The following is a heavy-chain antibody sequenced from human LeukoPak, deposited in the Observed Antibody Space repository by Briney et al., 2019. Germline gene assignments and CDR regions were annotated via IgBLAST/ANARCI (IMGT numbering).Heavy chain of an antibody. CDR2: INPNSGGT. J-gene: IGHJ3*02. CDR3: ASGLGIVVVNPTSRRTFDDAFDI. Sequence: ASVKVSCKASGYSFTAYYMHWVRQAPGQGLEWMGWINPNSGGTNYAQKFQGRVTMTRDTSISTAYMELSRLRSDDTAVYYCASGLGIVVVNPTSRRTFDDAFDIWGQGTMVTVSS. CDR1: GYSFTAYY. D-gene: IGHD3-22*01. V-gene: IGHV1-2*02.